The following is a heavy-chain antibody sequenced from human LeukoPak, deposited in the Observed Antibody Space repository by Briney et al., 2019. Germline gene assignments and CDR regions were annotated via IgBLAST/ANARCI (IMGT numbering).Heavy chain of an antibody. Sequence: AASVKVSCKASGYTFTSYYMHWVRQAPGQGLEWMGIINPSGGSTSYAQKFQGRVTMTRDTSTSTVYMELSSLRSEDTAVYYCARDLAQHSWGVTYTPPFDYWGQGTLVTVSS. CDR2: INPSGGST. CDR1: GYTFTSYY. V-gene: IGHV1-46*01. J-gene: IGHJ4*02. CDR3: ARDLAQHSWGVTYTPPFDY. D-gene: IGHD3-10*01.